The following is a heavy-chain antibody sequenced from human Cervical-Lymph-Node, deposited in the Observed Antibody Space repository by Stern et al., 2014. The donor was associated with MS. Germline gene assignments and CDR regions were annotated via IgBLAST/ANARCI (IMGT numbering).Heavy chain of an antibody. CDR2: ISYDGSDK. Sequence: DQLVESGGGVVQPGRSLRLSCAVSGFTFSRYAMHWVRQAPGKELEWVAFISYDGSDKYYAESVRGRFSISRDNSKNTVYLQVNSLGAQDTAVYYCTRQDQQLVTFDYWGQGTLVTVSS. V-gene: IGHV3-30-3*01. J-gene: IGHJ4*02. D-gene: IGHD6-13*01. CDR3: TRQDQQLVTFDY. CDR1: GFTFSRYA.